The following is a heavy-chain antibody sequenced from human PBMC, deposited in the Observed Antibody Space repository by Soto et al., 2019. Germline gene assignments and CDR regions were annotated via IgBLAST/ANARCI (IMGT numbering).Heavy chain of an antibody. V-gene: IGHV3-23*01. CDR3: ARDRNTLYGMDV. D-gene: IGHD2-2*02. J-gene: IGHJ6*02. Sequence: PGGSLRLSCAASGFTFSSYAMSWVRQAPGKGLEWVSSISAGGGNTYYADSVKGRFTISRDNSKNTLYLQMKSLRAEDTAVYYCARDRNTLYGMDVWGQGTTVTVSS. CDR1: GFTFSSYA. CDR2: ISAGGGNT.